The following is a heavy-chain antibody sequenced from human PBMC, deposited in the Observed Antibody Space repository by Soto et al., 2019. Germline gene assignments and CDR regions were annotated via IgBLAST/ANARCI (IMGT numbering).Heavy chain of an antibody. D-gene: IGHD3-22*01. V-gene: IGHV3-15*01. Sequence: EVQLVESGGGLVKPGGSLRLSCAASGFTFSNAWMSWVRQAPGKGLEWVGRIKSKTDGGTTDYAAPVKGRFTISRDDSKNTLYLQMNSLKTEDTAVYYCTTAGNYHSSGFPNWGQGTLVTVSS. CDR1: GFTFSNAW. CDR3: TTAGNYHSSGFPN. CDR2: IKSKTDGGTT. J-gene: IGHJ4*02.